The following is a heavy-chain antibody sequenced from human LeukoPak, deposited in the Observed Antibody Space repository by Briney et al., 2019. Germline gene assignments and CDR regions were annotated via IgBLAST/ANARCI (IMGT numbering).Heavy chain of an antibody. J-gene: IGHJ4*02. D-gene: IGHD1-26*01. V-gene: IGHV3-23*01. Sequence: PGGSLRLSCAASGFRFSSDVMSWVRQAPGKGLEYVSSIDGSDGASYYADSVKGRFTISRDNSKNTLFLQMNSLRVEDTAAYYCARVDSGNYDYWGQGTLLTVSS. CDR3: ARVDSGNYDY. CDR2: IDGSDGAS. CDR1: GFRFSSDV.